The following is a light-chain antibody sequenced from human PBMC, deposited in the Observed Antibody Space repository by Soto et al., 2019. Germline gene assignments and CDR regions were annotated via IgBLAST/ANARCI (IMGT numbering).Light chain of an antibody. Sequence: DIHLTQSPSTLSASVGDRVTITCRASQRISSWLAWYQQKPGKAPKLLIYKASTLESGVPSRFSGSGSGSGLNHTNNNLQPDDFAPYYCQQWIDYMRTFGQGTKEDSK. CDR3: QQWIDYMRT. CDR2: KAS. V-gene: IGKV1-5*03. CDR1: QRISSW. J-gene: IGKJ1*01.